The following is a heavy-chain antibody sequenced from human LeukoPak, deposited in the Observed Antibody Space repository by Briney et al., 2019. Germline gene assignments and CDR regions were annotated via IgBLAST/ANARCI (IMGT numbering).Heavy chain of an antibody. CDR2: IYSDRST. J-gene: IGHJ4*02. CDR3: ASLGGDSSSWYPDD. D-gene: IGHD6-13*01. Sequence: GGSLRLSCAASGFIFRSNYMSWVRQAPGKGLEWVSIIYSDRSTYYADSVKGRFTISRDNSKNTLYLQMNSLRAEDTAVYYCASLGGDSSSWYPDDWGQGTLVTVSS. V-gene: IGHV3-53*01. CDR1: GFIFRSNY.